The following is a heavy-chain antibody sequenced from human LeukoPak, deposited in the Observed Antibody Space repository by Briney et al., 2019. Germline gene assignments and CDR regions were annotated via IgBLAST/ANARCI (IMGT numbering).Heavy chain of an antibody. Sequence: SETRSLTCTVSGGSISSSSYYWGWIRQPPGKGLEWIVSIYYSGSTYYNPSLKSRVTISVDTSKNQFSLKLSSVTAADTAVYYCARNTDPVFDYWGQGTLVTVSS. D-gene: IGHD1/OR15-1a*01. V-gene: IGHV4-39*01. CDR3: ARNTDPVFDY. J-gene: IGHJ4*02. CDR1: GGSISSSSYY. CDR2: IYYSGST.